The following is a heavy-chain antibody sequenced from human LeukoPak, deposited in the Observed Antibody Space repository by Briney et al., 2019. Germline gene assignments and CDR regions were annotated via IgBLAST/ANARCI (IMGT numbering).Heavy chain of an antibody. CDR1: GGSFSGYY. Sequence: SETLSLTCAVYGGSFSGYYWSWIRQPPGMGLEWIGEINHSGSTNYNPSLKSRVTISVDTSKNQFSLKLSSVTAADTAVYYCARSMIASRHFDYWGQGTLVTVSS. CDR3: ARSMIASRHFDY. D-gene: IGHD3-22*01. V-gene: IGHV4-34*01. J-gene: IGHJ4*02. CDR2: INHSGST.